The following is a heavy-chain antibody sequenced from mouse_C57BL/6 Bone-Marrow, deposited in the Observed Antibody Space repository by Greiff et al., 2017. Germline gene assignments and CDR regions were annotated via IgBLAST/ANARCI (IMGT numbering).Heavy chain of an antibody. D-gene: IGHD1-1*01. CDR2: INPNNGGT. V-gene: IGHV1-26*01. CDR3: ARSYYYGSSLYAMDD. CDR1: GYTFTDYY. Sequence: VQLQQSGPELVKPGASVKISCKASGYTFTDYYMNWVKQSHGKSLEWIGDINPNNGGTSYNQKFKGKATLTVDKSSSTAYMELRSLSSEDSAVYYCARSYYYGSSLYAMDDWGQGTSVTVSS. J-gene: IGHJ4*01.